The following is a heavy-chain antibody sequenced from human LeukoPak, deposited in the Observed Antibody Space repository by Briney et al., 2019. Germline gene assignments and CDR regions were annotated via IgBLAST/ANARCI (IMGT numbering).Heavy chain of an antibody. CDR2: FYHSGTI. J-gene: IGHJ2*01. Sequence: QPSETLSLTCIVSGGSITSSNYFWGWIRQPPGKGLEWIGGFYHSGTIFYSPSLGSRVAISIDTSKNRFSLRLLSVTAADTAVYYCARQGVVPNKAGWYFDLWGRGTLVTVSS. V-gene: IGHV4-39*01. D-gene: IGHD3-10*01. CDR3: ARQGVVPNKAGWYFDL. CDR1: GGSITSSNYF.